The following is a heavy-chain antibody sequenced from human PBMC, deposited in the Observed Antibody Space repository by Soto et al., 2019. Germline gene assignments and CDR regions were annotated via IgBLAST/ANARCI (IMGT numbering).Heavy chain of an antibody. CDR3: ARDWDDFWSGYYGYFDY. CDR2: ISAYNGNT. V-gene: IGHV1-18*01. D-gene: IGHD3-3*01. J-gene: IGHJ4*02. Sequence: ASVKVSCKASGYTFTSYGISWVRQAPGQGLEWMGWISAYNGNTNYAQKLQGRVTMTTDTSTGTAYMELRSLRSDDTAVYYCARDWDDFWSGYYGYFDYWGQGTLVTVSS. CDR1: GYTFTSYG.